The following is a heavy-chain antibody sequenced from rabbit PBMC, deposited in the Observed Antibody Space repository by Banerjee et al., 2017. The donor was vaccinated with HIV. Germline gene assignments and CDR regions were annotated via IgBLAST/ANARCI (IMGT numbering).Heavy chain of an antibody. J-gene: IGHJ6*01. Sequence: EQLLESGGGLVKPEGSLKLSCTASGFSFSNKAVMCWVRQAPGKGLEWIACINSITGKAVYATWAKGRFTISKTSSTTVTLQMTRLTAADTATYFCARDTSSSFSSYGMDLWGPGTLVTVS. CDR3: ARDTSSSFSSYGMDL. D-gene: IGHD1-1*01. V-gene: IGHV1S45*01. CDR2: INSITGKA. CDR1: GFSFSNKAV.